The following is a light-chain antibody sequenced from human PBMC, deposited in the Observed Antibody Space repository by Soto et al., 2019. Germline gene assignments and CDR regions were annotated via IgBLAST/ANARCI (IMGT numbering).Light chain of an antibody. Sequence: EIVLTPSPGSLSLSPGERATLSCRASQSVSSSYLAWYQQKAGQAPSFLIYGASSRATGMPDRFTGRGAGTDFTLTISRLVPEDFAVYYCQQYGSSPWTFGQGTKVDIK. CDR1: QSVSSSY. J-gene: IGKJ1*01. V-gene: IGKV3-20*01. CDR2: GAS. CDR3: QQYGSSPWT.